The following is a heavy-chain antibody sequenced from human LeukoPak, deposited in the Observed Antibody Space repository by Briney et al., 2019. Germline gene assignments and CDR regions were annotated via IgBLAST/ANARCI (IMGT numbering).Heavy chain of an antibody. Sequence: ASVKVSCKVSGYTLTELSMHWVRQAPGKGLEWMGGFDPEDGETIYAQKFQGRVTMTEDTSTDTAYMELSSLRSEDTAVYYCATDYSNYWTLDYWGQGTLVTVSS. CDR1: GYTLTELS. V-gene: IGHV1-24*01. CDR2: FDPEDGET. J-gene: IGHJ4*02. D-gene: IGHD4-11*01. CDR3: ATDYSNYWTLDY.